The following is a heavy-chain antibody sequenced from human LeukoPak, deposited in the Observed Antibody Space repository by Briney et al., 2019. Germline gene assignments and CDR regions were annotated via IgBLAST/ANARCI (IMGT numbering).Heavy chain of an antibody. Sequence: NPSGTLSLTCGVSGGSISGTNWWSWVRQPPGQGLEWIGEISLRGLTNYNPSLRSRLTMPLDESKNQVSLNLTSVTAADTAVYYCSRESGPFSPFGFWGQGTLVSVHS. J-gene: IGHJ4*02. CDR2: ISLRGLT. CDR3: SRESGPFSPFGF. D-gene: IGHD1-26*01. V-gene: IGHV4-4*02. CDR1: GGSISGTNW.